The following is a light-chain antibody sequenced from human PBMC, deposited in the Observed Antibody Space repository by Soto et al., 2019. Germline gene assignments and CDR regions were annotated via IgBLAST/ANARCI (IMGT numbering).Light chain of an antibody. V-gene: IGKV1-5*03. Sequence: DIQMTQSPSTLSASVGDRVTITCRASQSISSWLAWYQQKPGKAPKLLIYKASSLESGVPSRFSGSGSGTEFTLTISSRQPYDVATYYCQQYNSPYPFGQGTKLEIK. CDR1: QSISSW. CDR3: QQYNSPYP. J-gene: IGKJ2*01. CDR2: KAS.